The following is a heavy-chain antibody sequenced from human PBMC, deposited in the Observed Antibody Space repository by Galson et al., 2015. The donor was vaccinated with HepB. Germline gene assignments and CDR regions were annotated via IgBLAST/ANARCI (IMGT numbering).Heavy chain of an antibody. CDR1: GFTFSSYW. V-gene: IGHV3-74*01. D-gene: IGHD2-2*01. CDR2: INSDGSST. J-gene: IGHJ5*02. Sequence: SLRLSCAASGFTFSSYWMHWVRQAPGKGLVWVSRINSDGSSTSYADSVKGRFTISRDNAKNTLYLQMDSLRAEDTAVYYCARGTLGYCSSTSCYASWFDPWGQGTLVTVSS. CDR3: ARGTLGYCSSTSCYASWFDP.